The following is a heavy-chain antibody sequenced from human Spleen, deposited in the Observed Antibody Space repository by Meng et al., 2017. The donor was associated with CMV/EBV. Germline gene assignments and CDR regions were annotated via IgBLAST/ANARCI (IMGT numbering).Heavy chain of an antibody. V-gene: IGHV4-34*01. CDR1: GGSFSGYY. Sequence: LTCAVYGGSFSGYYCGWIRRSPGKGLEWIGEINHSGTTNYDPSLKSRVTMSVDTSKNQFSLKLTSVTAADTAVYFCARDNIALAGRDYWGQGALVTVSS. J-gene: IGHJ4*02. D-gene: IGHD6-19*01. CDR3: ARDNIALAGRDY. CDR2: INHSGTT.